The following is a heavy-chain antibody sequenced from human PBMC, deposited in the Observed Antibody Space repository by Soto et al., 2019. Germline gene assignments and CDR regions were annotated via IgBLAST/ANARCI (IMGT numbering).Heavy chain of an antibody. D-gene: IGHD2-2*03. CDR2: IYYSGST. V-gene: IGHV4-31*03. Sequence: SETLSLTCTVSGGSISSGGYYWSWIRQHPGKGLEWIGYIYYSGSTYYNPSLKSRVTISVDTSKNQFSLKLSSVTAADTAVYYCARMNTLWIRDDYWGQGTLVTVSS. J-gene: IGHJ4*02. CDR3: ARMNTLWIRDDY. CDR1: GGSISSGGYY.